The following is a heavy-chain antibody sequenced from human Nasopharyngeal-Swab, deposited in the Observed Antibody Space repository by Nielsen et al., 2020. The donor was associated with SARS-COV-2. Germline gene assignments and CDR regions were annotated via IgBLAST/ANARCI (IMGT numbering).Heavy chain of an antibody. CDR2: IWYDGSNK. D-gene: IGHD5-18*01. CDR3: AKQSWGYSYGYYFDY. J-gene: IGHJ4*02. Sequence: WIRQPPGKGLEWVAVIWYDGSNKYYADSVKGRFTISRDNSMNTLYLQMNSLRAEDTAVYYCAKQSWGYSYGYYFDYWGQGTLVTVSS. V-gene: IGHV3-33*06.